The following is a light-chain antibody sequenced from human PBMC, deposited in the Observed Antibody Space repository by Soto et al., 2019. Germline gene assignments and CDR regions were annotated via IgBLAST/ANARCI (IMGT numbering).Light chain of an antibody. CDR3: SSYAGSTTGSV. V-gene: IGLV2-8*01. Sequence: QSALTQPPSASGSPGQSVTISCTGTSSDVGGYNYVSWYQQHPGKAPKLMIYEVSKRPSGVPDRFSGSKSGNTASLTVSGLPAEDEADYYCSSYAGSTTGSVFGTGTKLTVL. CDR1: SSDVGGYNY. J-gene: IGLJ1*01. CDR2: EVS.